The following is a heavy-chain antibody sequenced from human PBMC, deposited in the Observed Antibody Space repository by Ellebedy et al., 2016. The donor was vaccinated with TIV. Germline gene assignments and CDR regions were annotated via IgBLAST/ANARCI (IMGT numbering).Heavy chain of an antibody. J-gene: IGHJ4*02. V-gene: IGHV4-59*01. CDR2: VYYSGST. CDR1: GGSMSSNY. Sequence: MPSETLSLTCSVSGGSMSSNYWSWIRQPPGNGLEWIGYVYYSGSTNYNPSLGSRVTISVDTSKNQFSLNVSSVTAADTAVYYCARGSGRPDYWGQGTLVTVSS. CDR3: ARGSGRPDY. D-gene: IGHD3-10*01.